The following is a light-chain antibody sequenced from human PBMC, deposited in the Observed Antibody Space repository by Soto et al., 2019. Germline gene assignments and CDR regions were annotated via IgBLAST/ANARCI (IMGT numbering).Light chain of an antibody. CDR2: AAF. V-gene: IGKV3-20*01. Sequence: DIVLTQSPGTLSLSPGERATLSCRASQSVGSNYLAWYQQKPGQAPRLLIYAAFSRVTGIPDRFSGSGSGTDFTLTITRLEPEDFAVYYCQHYGTTVYTFGQGTKLEIK. CDR3: QHYGTTVYT. CDR1: QSVGSNY. J-gene: IGKJ2*01.